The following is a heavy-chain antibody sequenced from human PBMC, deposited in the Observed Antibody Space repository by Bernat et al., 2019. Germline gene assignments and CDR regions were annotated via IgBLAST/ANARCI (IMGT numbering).Heavy chain of an antibody. CDR2: ISSNGSST. CDR3: VKDSGIAAAYFDY. V-gene: IGHV3-64D*06. J-gene: IGHJ4*02. D-gene: IGHD6-13*01. Sequence: VQLVESGGGVVQPGRSLRLSCAASGFTFSNPALHWVRQAPGKGLEYVSAISSNGSSTYYADTVKGRFTISRDNSKNTLYLQMSSLVAEDTAVYYCVKDSGIAAAYFDYWGQGTLVTVSS. CDR1: GFTFSNPA.